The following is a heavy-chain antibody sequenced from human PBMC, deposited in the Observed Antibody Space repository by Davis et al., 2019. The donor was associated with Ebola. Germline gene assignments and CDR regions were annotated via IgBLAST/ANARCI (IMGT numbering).Heavy chain of an antibody. V-gene: IGHV4-61*01. D-gene: IGHD2-2*01. Sequence: PSETLSLTCAVSGYSIGSGYHWGWIRQPPGKGLEWIGYIAYTGNTIYNPSLKSRVTISGDTSKKQFSLRLNSVTAADTAVYYCARGGLVPAALYLWGQGTMVTVSS. CDR1: GYSIGSGYH. J-gene: IGHJ3*01. CDR3: ARGGLVPAALYL. CDR2: IAYTGNT.